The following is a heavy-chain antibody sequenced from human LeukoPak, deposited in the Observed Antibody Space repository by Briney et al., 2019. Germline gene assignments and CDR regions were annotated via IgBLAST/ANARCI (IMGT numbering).Heavy chain of an antibody. CDR3: ARDSGTTRWWFGDPAGDAFDI. D-gene: IGHD3-10*01. Sequence: GGSLRLSCAASGFTFSSYSMNWVRQAPGKGLEWVSSISSSSSYIYYADSVKGRFTISRDNAKNSLYLQMNSLRAEDTAVYYCARDSGTTRWWFGDPAGDAFDIWGQGTMVTVSS. V-gene: IGHV3-21*01. J-gene: IGHJ3*02. CDR2: ISSSSSYI. CDR1: GFTFSSYS.